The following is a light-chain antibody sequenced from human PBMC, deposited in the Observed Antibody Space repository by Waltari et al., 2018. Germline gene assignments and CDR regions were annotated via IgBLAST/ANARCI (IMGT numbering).Light chain of an antibody. CDR3: QSFDTSLSGFVI. CDR1: SSNIGAGYD. CDR2: SSV. Sequence: QSVLTQPASVSGAPGQRVTISCTGTSSNIGAGYDVHWYQQLAGTAPKLLIFSSVNRPAGVPDRFSASMSGTSASLVITGRQADDEADYYCQSFDTSLSGFVIFGGGTKVAVL. V-gene: IGLV1-40*01. J-gene: IGLJ2*01.